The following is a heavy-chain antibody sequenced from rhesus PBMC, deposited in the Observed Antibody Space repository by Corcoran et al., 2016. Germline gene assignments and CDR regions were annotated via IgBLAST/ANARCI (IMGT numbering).Heavy chain of an antibody. CDR1: GGSISDSYY. V-gene: IGHV4-92*01. Sequence: QVQLQESGPGLVKPSETLSLTCTVSGGSISDSYYWKWTRQPPGKGLEWMGRIYGSGGSTSYNPSLKSRVTISKDTSKNQFSLKLSSVTAADTAVYYCARNSWNYDAFDFWGQGLRVTVSS. CDR3: ARNSWNYDAFDF. CDR2: IYGSGGST. D-gene: IGHD1-1-1*01. J-gene: IGHJ3*01.